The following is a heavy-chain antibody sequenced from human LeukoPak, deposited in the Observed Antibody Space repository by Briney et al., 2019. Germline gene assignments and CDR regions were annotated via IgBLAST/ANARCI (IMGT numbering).Heavy chain of an antibody. D-gene: IGHD3-3*01. CDR2: INSDGINT. J-gene: IGHJ5*02. V-gene: IGHV3-74*01. CDR3: AKVPSISRWFDP. CDR1: GFTFSNYW. Sequence: GGSLRLSCAASGFTFSNYWMHWVRQAPGKGLVWVSRINSDGINTSYADSAKGRFTISRDNAKNTLNLQMNSLRAEDTAVYYCAKVPSISRWFDPWGQGTLVSVSS.